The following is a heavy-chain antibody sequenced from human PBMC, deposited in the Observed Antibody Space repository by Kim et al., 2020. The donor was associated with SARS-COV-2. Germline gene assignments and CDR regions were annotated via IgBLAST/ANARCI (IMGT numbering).Heavy chain of an antibody. J-gene: IGHJ4*02. CDR1: GYTFTSYY. CDR2: INPSCGST. V-gene: IGHV1-46*01. Sequence: ASVKVSCKASGYTFTSYYMHWVRQAPGQGLEWMGIINPSCGSTSYAQKFQGRVTMTRDTSTSTAYMELSSLRSEDTAVYYCARVPSTTVTTFDYWGQGTLVTVSS. CDR3: ARVPSTTVTTFDY. D-gene: IGHD4-17*01.